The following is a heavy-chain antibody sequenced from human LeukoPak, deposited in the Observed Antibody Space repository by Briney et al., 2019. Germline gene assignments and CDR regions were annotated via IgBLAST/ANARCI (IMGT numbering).Heavy chain of an antibody. CDR2: ISAYNGNT. V-gene: IGHV1-18*01. CDR3: ARGPHRFGELSTAPLN. CDR1: GYTFTCYG. Sequence: GASVKVSCKASGYTFTCYGISWVRQAPGQGLEWMGWISAYNGNTNYAQKLQGRVTMTTDTSTSTAYMELRSLRSDDTAVYYCARGPHRFGELSTAPLNWGQGTLVTVSS. D-gene: IGHD3-10*01. J-gene: IGHJ4*02.